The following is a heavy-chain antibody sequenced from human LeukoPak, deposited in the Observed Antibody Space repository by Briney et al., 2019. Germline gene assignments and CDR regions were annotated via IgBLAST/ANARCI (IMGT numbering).Heavy chain of an antibody. CDR2: IYYSGST. D-gene: IGHD6-6*01. CDR1: GGSISSSSYY. V-gene: IGHV4-39*07. J-gene: IGHJ5*02. Sequence: SETLSLTCTVSGGSISSSSYYWGWIRQPPGKGLEWIGSIYYSGSTYYNPSLKSRVTISVDTSKNQFSLKLSSVTAADTAVYYCARGGLVIAARPNWFDPWGQGTLVTVSS. CDR3: ARGGLVIAARPNWFDP.